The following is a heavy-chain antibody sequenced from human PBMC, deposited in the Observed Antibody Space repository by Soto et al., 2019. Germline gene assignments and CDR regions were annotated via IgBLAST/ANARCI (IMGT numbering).Heavy chain of an antibody. J-gene: IGHJ4*02. CDR2: ISAYNGNT. CDR3: ARDLGYCSDGSCYSASGLVDY. CDR1: GYTFTSYG. V-gene: IGHV1-18*01. Sequence: ASVKVSCKASGYTFTSYGISWVRQAPGQGLEWMGWISAYNGNTNYAQKLQGRVTMTTDTSTSTAYMELRSLRSDDTAVYYCARDLGYCSDGSCYSASGLVDYWGQGTLVTVSS. D-gene: IGHD2-15*01.